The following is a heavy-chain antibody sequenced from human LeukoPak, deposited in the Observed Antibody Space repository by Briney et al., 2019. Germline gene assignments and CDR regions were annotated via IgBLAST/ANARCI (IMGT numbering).Heavy chain of an antibody. CDR1: GLTFSSYA. D-gene: IGHD6-19*01. Sequence: GGSLRLSCAASGLTFSSYAMPWVRQAPGKGLEWVAVISYDGSNKYYADSVKGRFTISRDNSKNTLNLQMNSLRVEDTAMYYCARDLIAVAGTPGFFQHWGQGTLVTVSS. V-gene: IGHV3-30-3*01. CDR2: ISYDGSNK. J-gene: IGHJ1*01. CDR3: ARDLIAVAGTPGFFQH.